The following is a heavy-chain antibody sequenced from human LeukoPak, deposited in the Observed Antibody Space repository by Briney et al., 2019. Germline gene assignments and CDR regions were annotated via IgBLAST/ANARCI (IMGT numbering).Heavy chain of an antibody. CDR1: GFTFSSYG. Sequence: PGRSLRLSCAASGFTFSSYGMHWVRQAPGKGLEWVAVISYDGSNKYYADSVKGRFTISRDNSKNTLYLQMNSLRAEDTAVYYCARFRLSNYDILTGYYYYLDYWGQGTLVTVSS. CDR2: ISYDGSNK. V-gene: IGHV3-30*03. D-gene: IGHD3-9*01. CDR3: ARFRLSNYDILTGYYYYLDY. J-gene: IGHJ4*02.